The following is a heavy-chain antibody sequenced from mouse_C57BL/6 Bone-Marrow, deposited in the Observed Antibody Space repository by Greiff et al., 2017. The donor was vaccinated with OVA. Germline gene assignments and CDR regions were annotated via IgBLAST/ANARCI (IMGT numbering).Heavy chain of an antibody. Sequence: EVKLQESGAELVRPGASVKLSCTASGFNIKDDYMHWVKQRPEQGLEWIGWIDPENGDTEYASKFQGKATITADTSSNTAYLQLSSLTSEDTAVYYCTTRITTVVAHDYWGQGTTLTVSS. D-gene: IGHD1-1*01. CDR1: GFNIKDDY. CDR3: TTRITTVVAHDY. CDR2: IDPENGDT. J-gene: IGHJ2*01. V-gene: IGHV14-4*01.